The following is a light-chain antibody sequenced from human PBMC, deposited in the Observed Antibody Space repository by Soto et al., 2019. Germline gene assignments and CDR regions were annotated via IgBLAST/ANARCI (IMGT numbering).Light chain of an antibody. CDR3: HQTAANPWT. J-gene: IGKJ1*01. V-gene: IGKV1-39*01. CDR1: QNIGVY. CDR2: AAS. Sequence: DIPMTPSPSSLSASVGDRVTITCRASQNIGVYLNWYQKKPGKAPELLIHAASSLQSGVPSTFSGSGSGTDFALTISSLQPEDFATYYCHQTAANPWTFAQGTKVDIK.